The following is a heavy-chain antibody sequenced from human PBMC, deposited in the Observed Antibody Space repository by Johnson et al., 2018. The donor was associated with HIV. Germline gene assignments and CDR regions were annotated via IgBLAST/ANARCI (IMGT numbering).Heavy chain of an antibody. V-gene: IGHV3-23*04. CDR2: VTGSDSSS. D-gene: IGHD6-6*01. CDR1: GFTFSDYY. Sequence: VQLVESGGGLVKPGGSLRLSCAASGFTFSDYYMSWIRQAPGKGLEWVSTVTGSDSSSYYADSVKGRFAISRDDSKNTLFLQMNSLRAEDTAIYYCAKDSKRWEQLAYAFDIWGQGTMVTVSS. CDR3: AKDSKRWEQLAYAFDI. J-gene: IGHJ3*02.